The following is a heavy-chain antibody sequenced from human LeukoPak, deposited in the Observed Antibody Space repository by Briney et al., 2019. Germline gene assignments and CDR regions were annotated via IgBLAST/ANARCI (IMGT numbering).Heavy chain of an antibody. CDR1: GGSISSYY. J-gene: IGHJ4*02. CDR3: ARDRRAIAVAGHFDY. CDR2: IYYSGST. Sequence: SETLSLTCTVSGGSISSYYWSWIRQPPGKGLGWIGYIYYSGSTYYNPSLKSRVTISVDTSKNQFSLKLSSVTAADTAVYYCARDRRAIAVAGHFDYWGQGTLVTVSS. V-gene: IGHV4-30-4*08. D-gene: IGHD6-19*01.